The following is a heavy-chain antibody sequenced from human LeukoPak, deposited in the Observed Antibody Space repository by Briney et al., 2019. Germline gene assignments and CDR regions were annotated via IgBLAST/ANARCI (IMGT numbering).Heavy chain of an antibody. V-gene: IGHV4-4*08. CDR3: ASKNPRAYYFDY. D-gene: IGHD3-10*01. Sequence: SETLSLTCTVSGGSISSYYWSWIRQPPGKGLEWIGTLYHSGFSWYNPSLKSRITTSVDTSKNQISLNLSSVTAADTAVYYCASKNPRAYYFDYWGQGILVTVSS. CDR2: LYHSGFS. CDR1: GGSISSYY. J-gene: IGHJ4*02.